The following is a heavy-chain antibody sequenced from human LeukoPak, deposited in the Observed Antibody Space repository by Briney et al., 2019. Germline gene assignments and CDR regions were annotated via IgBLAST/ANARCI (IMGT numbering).Heavy chain of an antibody. Sequence: ASVKVSCKASGYTFTAYYIHWVRQAPGQGLEWMGWISAYNGNTNYAQKLQGRVTMTTDTSTSTAYMELRSLRSDDTAVYYCASSVDTAMGNFDYWGQGTLVTVSS. CDR2: ISAYNGNT. CDR3: ASSVDTAMGNFDY. CDR1: GYTFTAYY. J-gene: IGHJ4*02. V-gene: IGHV1-18*04. D-gene: IGHD5-18*01.